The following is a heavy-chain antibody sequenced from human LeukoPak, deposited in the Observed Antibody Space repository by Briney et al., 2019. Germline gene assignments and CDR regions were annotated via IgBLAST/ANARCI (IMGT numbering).Heavy chain of an antibody. J-gene: IGHJ5*02. Sequence: SETLSLTCTVSGGSISSYYWSWIRQPPGKGLEWIGYIYYSGSTNYNPSLKSRGTIAVDTSKNQFSLKLSSVTAADTAVYYCARDRGNGGDNWFDPWGQGTLVTVSS. D-gene: IGHD3-16*01. CDR2: IYYSGST. CDR1: GGSISSYY. V-gene: IGHV4-59*01. CDR3: ARDRGNGGDNWFDP.